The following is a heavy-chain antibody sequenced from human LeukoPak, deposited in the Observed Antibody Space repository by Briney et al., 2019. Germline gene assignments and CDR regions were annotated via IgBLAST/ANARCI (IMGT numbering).Heavy chain of an antibody. Sequence: GGSLRLSCAASGFTFSGYGMHWVRQAPGKGLEWVAVIWYDGSNKYYADSVKGRFTISRDNSKNTLYLQMNSLRAEDTAVYYCARGDYYGSRGDYWGQGTLVTVYS. CDR2: IWYDGSNK. J-gene: IGHJ4*02. D-gene: IGHD3-10*01. CDR1: GFTFSGYG. V-gene: IGHV3-33*01. CDR3: ARGDYYGSRGDY.